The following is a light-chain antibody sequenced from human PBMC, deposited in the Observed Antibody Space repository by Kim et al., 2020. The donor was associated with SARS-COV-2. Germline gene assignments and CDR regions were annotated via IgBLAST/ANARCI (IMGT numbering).Light chain of an antibody. J-gene: IGKJ2*01. Sequence: STSVGDKVTITCRTSENIAAHLVWYQQKSGKAPVLLISAASNLQSGVPSRFSGSGSGTEFTLTISSLQPEDLATYYCQQSYIVPPTFGQGTKLEI. V-gene: IGKV1-39*01. CDR2: AAS. CDR1: ENIAAH. CDR3: QQSYIVPPT.